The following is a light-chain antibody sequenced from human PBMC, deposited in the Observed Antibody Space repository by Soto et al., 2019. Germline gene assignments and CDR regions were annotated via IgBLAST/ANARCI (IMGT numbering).Light chain of an antibody. CDR2: SNN. J-gene: IGLJ1*01. Sequence: QSVLTQPPSASGTPGQRVTISCSGSSSNIGSNTVNWYQQLPGTAPKLLIHSNNQRPSGVPDRFSGSKSGTSASLAISGLPSEDEADYYCAAWEDSLNGYVFGNGTKVTV. CDR3: AAWEDSLNGYV. V-gene: IGLV1-44*01. CDR1: SSNIGSNT.